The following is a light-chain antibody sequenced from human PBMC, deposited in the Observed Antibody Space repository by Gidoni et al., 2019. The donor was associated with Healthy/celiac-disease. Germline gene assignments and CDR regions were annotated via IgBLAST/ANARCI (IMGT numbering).Light chain of an antibody. Sequence: EIVFTQSPATLSLSPGERATLSCMASQSVSSYLAWYQQKPGQAPRLLIYDASNRATGIPARFSGSGSGTDFTLTISSLEPEDVAVYYCQQRSNWPYTFXXXTKLEIK. CDR3: QQRSNWPYT. CDR2: DAS. V-gene: IGKV3-11*01. J-gene: IGKJ2*01. CDR1: QSVSSY.